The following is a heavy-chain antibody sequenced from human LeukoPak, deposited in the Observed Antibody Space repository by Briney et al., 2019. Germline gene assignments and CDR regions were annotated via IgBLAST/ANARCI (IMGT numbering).Heavy chain of an antibody. Sequence: GASVKVSCKASGYTFTMYYIHWVRQAPGQGLEWMGMINPSDGATTYAQKFQGRVTMTEDTSTDTAYMELSSLRSEDTAVYYCATGYLVTAGLMDVWGQGTTVTVSS. D-gene: IGHD6-13*01. CDR3: ATGYLVTAGLMDV. CDR2: INPSDGAT. V-gene: IGHV1-46*01. CDR1: GYTFTMYY. J-gene: IGHJ6*02.